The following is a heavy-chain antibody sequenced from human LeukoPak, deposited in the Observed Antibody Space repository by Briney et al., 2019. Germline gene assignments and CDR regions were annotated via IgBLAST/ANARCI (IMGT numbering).Heavy chain of an antibody. J-gene: IGHJ4*02. CDR3: ARGSHSGSYYY. CDR1: GGSFSGYY. D-gene: IGHD1-26*01. CDR2: INHSGST. V-gene: IGHV4-34*01. Sequence: SETLSLTCAVYGGSFSGYYWSWIRQPPGKGLEWIGEINHSGSTNYNPSLKSRVTISVDTSKNQFSLKLSSVTAADTAVYYCARGSHSGSYYYWGQGTLVTVSS.